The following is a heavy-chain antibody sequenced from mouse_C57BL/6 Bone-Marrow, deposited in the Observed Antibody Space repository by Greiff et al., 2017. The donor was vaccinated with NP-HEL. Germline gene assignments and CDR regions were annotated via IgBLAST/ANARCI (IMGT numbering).Heavy chain of an antibody. D-gene: IGHD2-4*01. CDR3: ARGEVPAYYDYDRYYYAMDY. CDR1: GFSLTSYG. V-gene: IGHV2-2*01. Sequence: QVQLQQSGPGLVQPSQSLSITCTVSGFSLTSYGVHWVRQSPGKGLEWLGVIWSGGSTDYNAAFISRLSISKDNSKSQVFFKMNSLQADDTAIYYCARGEVPAYYDYDRYYYAMDYWGQGTSVTVSS. J-gene: IGHJ4*01. CDR2: IWSGGST.